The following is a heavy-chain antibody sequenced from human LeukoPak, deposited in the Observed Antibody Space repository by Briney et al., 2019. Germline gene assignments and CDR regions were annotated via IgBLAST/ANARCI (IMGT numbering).Heavy chain of an antibody. CDR3: AKSGVKYAHTGYYFDY. V-gene: IGHV3-23*01. J-gene: IGHJ4*02. Sequence: PGGSLRLSCAASGFTFSSYAMSWVRQAPGKGLEWVSAISGSGGSTYYADSVKGRFTISRDNSKNTLYLQMNSLRAEDTAVYYCAKSGVKYAHTGYYFDYWGQGTLVTVFS. CDR1: GFTFSSYA. CDR2: ISGSGGST. D-gene: IGHD3-16*01.